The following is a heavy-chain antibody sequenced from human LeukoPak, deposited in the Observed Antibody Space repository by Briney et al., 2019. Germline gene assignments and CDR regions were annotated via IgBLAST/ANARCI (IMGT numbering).Heavy chain of an antibody. V-gene: IGHV3-23*01. D-gene: IGHD2-8*01. CDR1: GFTFSSYA. Sequence: GGSLTLSCPAAGFTFSSYAMSWVRQPPGKGLEWVAVISGSGGNTYYADSVEGRFTISRDNSKNTLYLQMNSLRAEDTVVYYCAKGHCTNGVCYSSKVPNFDYWGQGTWSPSPQ. CDR3: AKGHCTNGVCYSSKVPNFDY. CDR2: ISGSGGNT. J-gene: IGHJ4*02.